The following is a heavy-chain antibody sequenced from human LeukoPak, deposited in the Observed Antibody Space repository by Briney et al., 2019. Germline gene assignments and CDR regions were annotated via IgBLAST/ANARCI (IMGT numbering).Heavy chain of an antibody. CDR1: GFTFSVYS. CDR2: ISSDSGTM. J-gene: IGHJ4*02. Sequence: PGGSLRLSCAASGFTFSVYSMNWVRQAPGKGLEWVSYISSDSGTMYYADSVKGRFTISRDNAKNSLYLQMDNLRAADTAVYYCARNYSPFDYWGQGTLVTVSS. CDR3: ARNYSPFDY. V-gene: IGHV3-48*01. D-gene: IGHD3-10*01.